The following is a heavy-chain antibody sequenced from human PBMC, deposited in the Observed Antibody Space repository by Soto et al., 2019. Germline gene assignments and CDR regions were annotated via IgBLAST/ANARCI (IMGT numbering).Heavy chain of an antibody. CDR2: INARNGNT. CDR1: GYTFTSYA. V-gene: IGHV1-3*05. D-gene: IGHD4-17*01. Sequence: QVQLVQSGAEEKKPGASVKVSCKASGYTFTSYAMHWVRQAPGQRLEWMGWINARNGNTNYSQKFQGRVTITRDTSASTAYMELSSLRSEDTAVYYCASESYGGEFDYWGQGTLVTVSS. J-gene: IGHJ4*02. CDR3: ASESYGGEFDY.